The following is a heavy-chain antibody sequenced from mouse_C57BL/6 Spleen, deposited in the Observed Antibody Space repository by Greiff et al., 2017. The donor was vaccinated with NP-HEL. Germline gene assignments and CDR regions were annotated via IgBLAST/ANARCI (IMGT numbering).Heavy chain of an antibody. V-gene: IGHV1-26*01. CDR3: ARSHSKRAFAY. CDR2: INPNNGGT. Sequence: EVQLQQSGPELVKPGASVKISCKASGYTFTDYYMNWVKQSHGKSLEWIGDINPNNGGTSYNQKFKGKATLTVDKSSSTAYMELRSLTSEDSAVYYCARSHSKRAFAYWGQGTLVTVSA. CDR1: GYTFTDYY. J-gene: IGHJ3*01. D-gene: IGHD2-5*01.